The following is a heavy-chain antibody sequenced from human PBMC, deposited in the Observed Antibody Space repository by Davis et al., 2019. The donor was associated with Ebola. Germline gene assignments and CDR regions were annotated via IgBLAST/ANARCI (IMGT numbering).Heavy chain of an antibody. Sequence: GESLKISCAASGFSFGDFTMNWVRQAPGKGLEWVSSITSTHRYIYYADSVQGRFTVSRDNTKNSLFLQMNSLRAEDTALYYCARERTSCGGDCLDYWGQGTLVTVSS. J-gene: IGHJ4*02. CDR3: ARERTSCGGDCLDY. CDR1: GFSFGDFT. CDR2: ITSTHRYI. V-gene: IGHV3-21*01. D-gene: IGHD2-21*01.